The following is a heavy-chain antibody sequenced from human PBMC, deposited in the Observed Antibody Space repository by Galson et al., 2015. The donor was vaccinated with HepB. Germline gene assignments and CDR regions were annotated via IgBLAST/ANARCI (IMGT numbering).Heavy chain of an antibody. D-gene: IGHD2-21*01. CDR2: IYSGGNT. CDR1: GFTVGDNY. V-gene: IGHV3-66*01. J-gene: IGHJ4*02. CDR3: ASRPQMSIVTKKDYFDN. Sequence: SLRLSCAASGFTVGDNYMSWVRQPPGEGLEWVSVIYSGGNTVYADSVKGRFTISRDNSKNPLYLQMNSLRPEDTAVYYCASRPQMSIVTKKDYFDNWGQGTLVTVPS.